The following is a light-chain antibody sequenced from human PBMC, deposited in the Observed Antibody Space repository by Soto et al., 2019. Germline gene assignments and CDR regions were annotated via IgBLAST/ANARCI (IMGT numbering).Light chain of an antibody. CDR1: QSLVHSNGYNY. J-gene: IGKJ1*01. CDR2: LGS. Sequence: DIVMTQSPLSLPVTPGEPASISCRASQSLVHSNGYNYLDWYLQKPGQSPQLLIYLGSNRASGVPDRFSGSGSGTDFTLKISRVEAEDVGVYYCMQTLQTRTFGQGTEVEIK. CDR3: MQTLQTRT. V-gene: IGKV2-28*01.